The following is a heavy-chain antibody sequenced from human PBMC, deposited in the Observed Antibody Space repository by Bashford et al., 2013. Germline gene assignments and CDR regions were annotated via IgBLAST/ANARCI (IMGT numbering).Heavy chain of an antibody. D-gene: IGHD4-17*01. V-gene: IGHV3-7*03. Sequence: VRQAPGKGLEWVADINQDGSEKNYVDSVKGRFTISRDNAKNSLSLQMNSLSAEDTAVYYCAKDRDDYGDPDAFNLWGQGTMVTVSS. CDR3: AKDRDDYGDPDAFNL. CDR2: INQDGSEK. J-gene: IGHJ3*01.